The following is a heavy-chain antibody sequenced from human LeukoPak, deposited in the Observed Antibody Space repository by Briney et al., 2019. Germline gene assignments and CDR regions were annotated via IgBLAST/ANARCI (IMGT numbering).Heavy chain of an antibody. V-gene: IGHV4-39*07. D-gene: IGHD3-10*01. Sequence: SETLSLTCTVSGGSISSSSYYWGWIRQPPGKGLEWIGSIYYSGSTYYNPSLKSRVTISVDTSKNQFSLKLSSVTAADTAVYYCARMVRGVFSGDYWGQGTLVTVSS. CDR1: GGSISSSSYY. CDR3: ARMVRGVFSGDY. J-gene: IGHJ4*02. CDR2: IYYSGST.